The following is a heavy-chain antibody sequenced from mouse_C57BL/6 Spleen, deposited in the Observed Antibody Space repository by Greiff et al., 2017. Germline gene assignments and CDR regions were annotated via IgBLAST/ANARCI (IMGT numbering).Heavy chain of an antibody. V-gene: IGHV5-4*03. CDR1: GFTFSSYA. J-gene: IGHJ3*01. Sequence: EVKVEESGGGLVKPGGSLKLSCAASGFTFSSYAMSWVRQTPEKRLEWVATISDGGSYTYYPDNVKGRFTISRDNAKNNLYLQMSHLKSEDTAMYYCARLTTVVPPWFAYWGQGTLVTVSA. D-gene: IGHD1-1*01. CDR3: ARLTTVVPPWFAY. CDR2: ISDGGSYT.